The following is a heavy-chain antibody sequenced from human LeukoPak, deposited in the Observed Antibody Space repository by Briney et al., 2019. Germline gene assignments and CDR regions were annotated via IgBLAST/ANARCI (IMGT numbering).Heavy chain of an antibody. CDR2: IYPGDSDT. V-gene: IGHV5-51*01. D-gene: IGHD5-18*01. CDR1: GYSFTSYW. J-gene: IGHJ4*02. Sequence: GESLKISCKGSGYSFTSYWIGWVRQMPGKGLEWMGIIYPGDSDTRYSPSVQGQVTISADKSISTAYLQWSSLKASDTAMYYRARQSGYSYGYSDYWGQGTLVTVSS. CDR3: ARQSGYSYGYSDY.